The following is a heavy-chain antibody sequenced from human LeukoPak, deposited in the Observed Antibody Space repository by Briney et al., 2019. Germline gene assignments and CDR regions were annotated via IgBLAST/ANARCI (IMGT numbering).Heavy chain of an antibody. CDR2: IHASGPT. D-gene: IGHD6-6*01. V-gene: IGHV4-4*09. Sequence: SETLSLTCTASGGSISTYYWSRIRRPPGKGLEWIAYIHASGPTNYNPSLKSRITISVDTSKNQFSLKLSSVTAADTAVYYCARHDAGIAARHFDNWGQGTLVTVSS. CDR3: ARHDAGIAARHFDN. CDR1: GGSISTYY. J-gene: IGHJ4*02.